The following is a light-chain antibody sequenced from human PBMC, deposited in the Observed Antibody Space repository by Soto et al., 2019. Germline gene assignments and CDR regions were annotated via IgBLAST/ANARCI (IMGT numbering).Light chain of an antibody. V-gene: IGKV2-30*01. Sequence: DVVLTQSPLSLPVTLGQPASISCRSSQSLVFSDGNTYLNWFHQRPGQSPRHLIYKVSNRDSGVPDRFSGSGSGTDFTLKISRVESEDVGVYYCMQGTNWRTFGQGTKVEIK. CDR3: MQGTNWRT. CDR2: KVS. J-gene: IGKJ1*01. CDR1: QSLVFSDGNTY.